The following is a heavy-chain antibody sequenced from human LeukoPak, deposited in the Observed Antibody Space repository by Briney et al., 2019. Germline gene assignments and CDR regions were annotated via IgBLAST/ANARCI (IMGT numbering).Heavy chain of an antibody. V-gene: IGHV3-7*01. CDR3: ARALDV. Sequence: GGSLRLSCAASGFTFSNYWMSWVRQAPGKGLEWVANIKQDGSEKYYVDSVRGRFTISRDNAKNSLFLQMNSLRAEDTAVYYCARALDVWGEGTTATVSS. CDR2: IKQDGSEK. CDR1: GFTFSNYW. J-gene: IGHJ6*04.